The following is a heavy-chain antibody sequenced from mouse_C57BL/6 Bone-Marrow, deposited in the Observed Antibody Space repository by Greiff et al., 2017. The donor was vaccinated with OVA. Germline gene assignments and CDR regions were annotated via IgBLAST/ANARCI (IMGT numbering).Heavy chain of an antibody. J-gene: IGHJ3*01. CDR1: GFTFSDYY. CDR2: ISNGGGST. CDR3: ARPHGFAY. Sequence: EVHLVESGGGLVQPGGSLKLSCAASGFTFSDYYMYWVRQTPEKRLEWVAYISNGGGSTYYPDTVKGRFTISRDNAKKTLYLQMSRLKSEDTAMYYCARPHGFAYWGQGTLVTVSA. V-gene: IGHV5-12*01.